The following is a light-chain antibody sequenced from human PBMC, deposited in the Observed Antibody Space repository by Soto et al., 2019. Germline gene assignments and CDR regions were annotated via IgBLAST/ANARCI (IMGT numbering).Light chain of an antibody. V-gene: IGKV3-20*01. CDR1: QSVTGEY. CDR2: DAS. J-gene: IGKJ3*01. Sequence: EIVLTQSPVTLSLSPGETATLSCRASQSVTGEYLGWYQQKPGQAPRLLIYDASSRATGIPYRFSGSGSGTDFSLTISRLEPEDFAVYYCQQYGDSPFTFGPGTKVDV. CDR3: QQYGDSPFT.